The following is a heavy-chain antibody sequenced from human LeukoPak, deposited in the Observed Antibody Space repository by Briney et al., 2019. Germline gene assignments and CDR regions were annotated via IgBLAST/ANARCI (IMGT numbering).Heavy chain of an antibody. CDR1: GFTFSSYG. CDR2: ISYDGSNK. CDR3: AKGVQKTITGTTSD. Sequence: AGGSLRLSCAASGFTFSSYGMHWVCQAPGKGLEWVAVISYDGSNKYYADSVKGRFTISRDNSKNTLYLQMNSLRAEDTAVYYCAKGVQKTITGTTSDWGQGTLVTVSS. J-gene: IGHJ4*02. D-gene: IGHD1-20*01. V-gene: IGHV3-30*18.